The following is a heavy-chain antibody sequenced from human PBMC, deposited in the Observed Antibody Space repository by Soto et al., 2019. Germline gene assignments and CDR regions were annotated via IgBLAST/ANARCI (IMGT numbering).Heavy chain of an antibody. D-gene: IGHD2-15*01. CDR1: GDSISSGGYS. CDR2: IYHDGST. CDR3: ARDSGYFDY. V-gene: IGHV4-30-2*01. Sequence: SETLSLTCAVSGDSISSGGYSWNWIRQPPGKGLERIGYIYHDGSTSFNPSLKSRVTLSVGSSKNQFSLKLSSVTAADTAVYYCARDSGYFDYWGQGTLVTVSS. J-gene: IGHJ4*02.